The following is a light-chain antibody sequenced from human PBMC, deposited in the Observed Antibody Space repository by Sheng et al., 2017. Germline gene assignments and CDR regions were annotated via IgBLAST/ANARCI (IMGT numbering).Light chain of an antibody. J-gene: IGKJ2*01. CDR1: QSVGSL. Sequence: TQSPSTLSASVGDRVTITCRASQSVGSLLAWYQQKPGQAPRLLIYGASSRATGIPDRFSGSGSGTDFTLTISRLEPEDFAVYYCQQFGSSPLTFGQGTKLEI. CDR3: QQFGSSPLT. CDR2: GAS. V-gene: IGKV3-20*01.